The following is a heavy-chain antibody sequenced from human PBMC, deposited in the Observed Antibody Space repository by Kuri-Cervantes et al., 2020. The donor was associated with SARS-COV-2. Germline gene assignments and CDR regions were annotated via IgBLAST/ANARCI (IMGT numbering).Heavy chain of an antibody. CDR2: ISWDGGST. CDR3: AKEFTMVRGVRSYYGMDV. V-gene: IGHV3-43*01. Sequence: GGSLRLSCAASGFTFSNAWMSWVRQAPGKGLEWVSLISWDGGSTYYADSVKGRFTISRDNSKNSLYLQMNSLRTEDTALYYCAKEFTMVRGVRSYYGMDVWGQGTTVTVSS. CDR1: GFTFSNAW. J-gene: IGHJ6*02. D-gene: IGHD3-10*01.